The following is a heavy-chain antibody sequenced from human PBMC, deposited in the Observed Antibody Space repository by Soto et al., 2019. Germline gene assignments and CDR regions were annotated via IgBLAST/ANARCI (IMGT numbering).Heavy chain of an antibody. Sequence: QVQLVESGGGVVQPGRSLRFSCAASGFTFSSYGMHWVRQAPGKGLEWVAVISYDGSNKYYADSVKGRFTISRDNSKNTLYLQMNSLRAEDTAVYYCAKNTATYCSSTSCPSDYWGQGTLVTVSS. V-gene: IGHV3-30*18. D-gene: IGHD2-2*01. CDR2: ISYDGSNK. CDR3: AKNTATYCSSTSCPSDY. CDR1: GFTFSSYG. J-gene: IGHJ4*02.